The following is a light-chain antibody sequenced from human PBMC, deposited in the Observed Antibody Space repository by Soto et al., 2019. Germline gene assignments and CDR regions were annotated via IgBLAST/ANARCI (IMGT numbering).Light chain of an antibody. CDR2: EAT. CDR3: CSYAGSGTFYV. V-gene: IGLV2-23*01. J-gene: IGLJ1*01. CDR1: SSDVDIYNL. Sequence: QSALTQPASVSGSPGQSITISCTGISSDVDIYNLVSWYQLHPGTAPKLMIYEATKRPSGVSNRFSGSRSVNSASLTISGLQAEDEADYYCCSYAGSGTFYVFGTGTKVTVL.